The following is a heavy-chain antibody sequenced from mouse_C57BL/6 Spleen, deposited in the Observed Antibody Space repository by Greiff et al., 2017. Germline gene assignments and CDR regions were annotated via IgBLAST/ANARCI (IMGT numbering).Heavy chain of an antibody. CDR2: IDPENGDT. D-gene: IGHD1-1*01. V-gene: IGHV14-4*01. CDR3: TTPGRRYDWYFVV. CDR1: GFNITDDY. J-gene: IGHJ1*03. Sequence: EVQLQQSGAELVRPGASVKLSCTASGFNITDDYMNWVKQRPGQGLEWIGWIDPENGDTGYDSKFQGKATLTADTSSNTAYLQLSSLTSEDTAVYDGTTPGRRYDWYFVVWGTGTTVTVSS.